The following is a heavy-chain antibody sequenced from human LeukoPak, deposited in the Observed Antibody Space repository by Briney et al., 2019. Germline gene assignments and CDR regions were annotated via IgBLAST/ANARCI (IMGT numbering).Heavy chain of an antibody. Sequence: SETLSLTCTVSGGSISSGGYYWSWIRQHPGKGLEWIGYIYYSGSTYYNPSLKSRVTISVDTSKNQFSLKLSSVTAADTAVYYCAREIVVVTAIHYYYYGMDVWGQGTLVTVSS. CDR2: IYYSGST. V-gene: IGHV4-31*03. D-gene: IGHD2-21*02. CDR1: GGSISSGGYY. CDR3: AREIVVVTAIHYYYYGMDV. J-gene: IGHJ6*02.